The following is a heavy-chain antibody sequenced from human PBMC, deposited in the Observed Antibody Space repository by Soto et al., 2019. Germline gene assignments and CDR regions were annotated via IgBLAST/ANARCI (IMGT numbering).Heavy chain of an antibody. J-gene: IGHJ4*02. CDR2: TIPILGIA. CDR3: ARGFQYSSSWYLGPPGY. Sequence: GASVKVSCKASGGTFSSYTISWVRQAPGQGFEWMGRTIPILGIANYAQKFQGRVTITADKSTSTAYMELSSLRSEDTAVYYRARGFQYSSSWYLGPPGYWGQGTLVTVSS. CDR1: GGTFSSYT. D-gene: IGHD6-13*01. V-gene: IGHV1-69*02.